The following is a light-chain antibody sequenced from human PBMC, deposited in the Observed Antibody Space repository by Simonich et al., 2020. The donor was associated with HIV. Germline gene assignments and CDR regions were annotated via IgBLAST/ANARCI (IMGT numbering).Light chain of an antibody. CDR3: MQALQTPIT. CDR1: QSLLHSNGYNY. Sequence: DIVMTQSPLSLPVTPGEPASISCRSSQSLLHSNGYNYLDWYLQRPGQSPQLLIYLGSSRASGVPDRFSGSGSGTDFTLIISRVEAEDVGVYYCMQALQTPITFGQGTRLEIK. CDR2: LGS. J-gene: IGKJ5*01. V-gene: IGKV2-28*01.